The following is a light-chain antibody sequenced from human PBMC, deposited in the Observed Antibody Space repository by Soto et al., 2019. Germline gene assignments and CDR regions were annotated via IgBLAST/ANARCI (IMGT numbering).Light chain of an antibody. V-gene: IGLV2-8*01. CDR1: SSDVGAYKY. CDR2: EVS. CDR3: TSYVGSNIWV. Sequence: QSALTQPPSASGSPGQSVTISCTGTSSDVGAYKYVSWYQQYPGKAPKLMSYEVSKRPSGVPDRFSGSKSGNTASVTFSGLQAEDEAEYYCTSYVGSNIWVFGGGTKLTVL. J-gene: IGLJ3*02.